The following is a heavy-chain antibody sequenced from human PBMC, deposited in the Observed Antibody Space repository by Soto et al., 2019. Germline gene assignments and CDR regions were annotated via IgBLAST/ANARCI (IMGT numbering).Heavy chain of an antibody. CDR2: IYYSGCT. CDR1: GGSVSTSDYY. V-gene: IGHV4-39*01. J-gene: IGHJ4*02. CDR3: ARHHYYDSSSPPY. Sequence: PSETLSLTCTVSGGSVSTSDYYWGWIRQPPGRGLEWIGTIYYSGCTHYSPSLKSRVTISVDTSKNQFSLKLTSVTAADTAVYYCARHHYYDSSSPPYWGQGTLVTVSS. D-gene: IGHD3-22*01.